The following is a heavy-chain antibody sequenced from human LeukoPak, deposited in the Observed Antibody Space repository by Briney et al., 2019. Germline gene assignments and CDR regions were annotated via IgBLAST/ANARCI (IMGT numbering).Heavy chain of an antibody. J-gene: IGHJ4*02. CDR2: ISAYNGNT. V-gene: IGHV1-18*01. CDR3: ARGDYYDSSGYYLYYFDY. CDR1: GYTFTSYG. Sequence: ASVKVSCKASGYTFTSYGISWVRQAPGQGLEWMGWISAYNGNTNYAQKLQGRVTMTTDTSTSTAYMELRSLRSDDTAVYYCARGDYYDSSGYYLYYFDYWGQGTLVTVSS. D-gene: IGHD3-22*01.